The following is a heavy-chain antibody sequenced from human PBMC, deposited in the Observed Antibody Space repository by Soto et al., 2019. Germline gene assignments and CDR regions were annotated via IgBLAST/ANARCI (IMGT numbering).Heavy chain of an antibody. J-gene: IGHJ6*02. D-gene: IGHD2-21*02. CDR2: ISYDGATQ. Sequence: LRLSCEVSGLTFNTSGMHWVRQAPGKGLEWLAVISYDGATQYYGDTVKGRFTISRDNSKXXXXXHXGXLXXXXTAXYYCATKARVTNYLYYGMDVWGLGTTVTVSS. V-gene: IGHV3-30*03. CDR3: ATKARVTNYLYYGMDV. CDR1: GLTFNTSG.